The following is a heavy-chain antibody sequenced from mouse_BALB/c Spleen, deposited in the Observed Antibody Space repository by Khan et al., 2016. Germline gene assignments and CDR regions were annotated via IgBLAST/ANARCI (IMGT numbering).Heavy chain of an antibody. V-gene: IGHV6-6*02. CDR3: TTGFAY. J-gene: IGHJ3*01. CDR2: IRLKSNNFAT. Sequence: EVKLEESGGGLVQPGGSMKLSCVASGFTFSNYWMNWVRQSPEKGLEWVAEIRLKSNNFATHYAVSVQGRFTISRDNSKSSVHLQMNNIRAEDTGIYYCTTGFAYWGQGTLVTVSA. CDR1: GFTFSNYW.